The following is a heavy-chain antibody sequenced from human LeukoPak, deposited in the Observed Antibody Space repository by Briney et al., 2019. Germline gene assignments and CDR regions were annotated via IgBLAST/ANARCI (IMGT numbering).Heavy chain of an antibody. D-gene: IGHD1-26*01. Sequence: SETLSLTCAVCGGSFSGYYWSWIRQPPGKGLEWMGEINHSGSTNYNPSLKSRIAILVDTSKNHNSPKLLSVTAADTAVYYCDRGRWDTPPSRFDGWGQGTLVTVSS. V-gene: IGHV4-34*01. CDR3: DRGRWDTPPSRFDG. J-gene: IGHJ4*02. CDR1: GGSFSGYY. CDR2: INHSGST.